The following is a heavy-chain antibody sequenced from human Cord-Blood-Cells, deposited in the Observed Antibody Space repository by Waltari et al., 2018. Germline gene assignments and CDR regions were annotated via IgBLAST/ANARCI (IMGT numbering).Heavy chain of an antibody. CDR3: ARGGSWGYGYFDY. J-gene: IGHJ4*02. CDR2: IKQDGSEK. Sequence: EVQLVESGGGLVQPGGSLRLSCAASGFTSSSYWMSWVRQAPGKGLEWVANIKQDGSEKYYVDSVKGRFTISRDNAKNSLYLQMNSLRAEDTAVYYCARGGSWGYGYFDYWGQGTLVTVSS. CDR1: GFTSSSYW. V-gene: IGHV3-7*05. D-gene: IGHD1-26*01.